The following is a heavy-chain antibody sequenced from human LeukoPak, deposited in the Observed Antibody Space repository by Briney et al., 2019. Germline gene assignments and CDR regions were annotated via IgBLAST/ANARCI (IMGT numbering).Heavy chain of an antibody. CDR3: AKYEPPTYYDFWSGYYTDY. CDR1: GFTLSDYW. CDR2: INAGGTTT. Sequence: GGSLRLSCAASGFTLSDYWMHWVRQDPGKGLVWVSRINAGGTTTNYADSVKGRFTISRDNAKNTLYVQMNSLRAEDTAVYYCAKYEPPTYYDFWSGYYTDYWGQGTLVTASS. J-gene: IGHJ4*02. D-gene: IGHD3-3*01. V-gene: IGHV3-74*01.